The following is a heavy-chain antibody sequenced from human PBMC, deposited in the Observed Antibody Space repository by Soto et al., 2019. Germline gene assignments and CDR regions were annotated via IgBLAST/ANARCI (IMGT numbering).Heavy chain of an antibody. CDR3: AKAPDGWLANFFDY. V-gene: IGHV3-23*01. CDR1: GITFSSYA. D-gene: IGHD6-19*01. CDR2: ISGTGGST. Sequence: GGSLRLSCAASGITFSSYAMNWVRQAPGKGLEWVSAISGTGGSTYYADSVKGRFTISGDNSKNTLSLQMNSLRGDDTAVYYCAKAPDGWLANFFDYWGQGTLVTVSS. J-gene: IGHJ4*02.